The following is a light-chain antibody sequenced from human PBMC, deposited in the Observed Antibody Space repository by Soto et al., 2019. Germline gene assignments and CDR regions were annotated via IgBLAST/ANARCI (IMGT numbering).Light chain of an antibody. CDR1: QGIGDT. V-gene: IGKV3-15*01. J-gene: IGKJ4*01. CDR2: DTS. CDR3: QPDNNWPLT. Sequence: EVVMTQSPDTLSVSPGAGATLSCRASQGIGDTLAWYQHKPGHTPRLLIYDTSTRATGVPTRFSGSRSGEELTLTINSLKSEGFAVYYCQPDNNWPLTFGGGTKVEI.